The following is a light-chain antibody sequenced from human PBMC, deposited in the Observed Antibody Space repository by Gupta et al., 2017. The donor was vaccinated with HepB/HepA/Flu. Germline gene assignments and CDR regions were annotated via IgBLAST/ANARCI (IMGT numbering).Light chain of an antibody. Sequence: EIVLTQSPGTLSLSPGERVTLSCRASQSVSSNYLAWYQQKPGQTPRLLIYGVSSRATGIPERFSGSGSGTDFTLTIRRLEPGDVAVYYCQQYGSSRITFGQGTRLEIK. V-gene: IGKV3-20*01. CDR3: QQYGSSRIT. J-gene: IGKJ5*01. CDR1: QSVSSNY. CDR2: GVS.